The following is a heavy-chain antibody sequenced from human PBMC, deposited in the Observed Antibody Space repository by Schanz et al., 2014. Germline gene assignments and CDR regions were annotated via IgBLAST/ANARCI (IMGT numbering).Heavy chain of an antibody. CDR2: LWHDGSKK. CDR1: GFTFSSYD. Sequence: VQLVESGGDLVQPGGSLRLSCVASGFTFSSYDVFWVRQAPGKGLEWVAILWHDGSKKYYADSVKGRFTVSRDNSKNTLFLQMSSLRVDDMAVYYCGRAGTGMAGWYFELWGRGTLVTVSS. D-gene: IGHD5-18*01. CDR3: GRAGTGMAGWYFEL. J-gene: IGHJ2*01. V-gene: IGHV3-30*02.